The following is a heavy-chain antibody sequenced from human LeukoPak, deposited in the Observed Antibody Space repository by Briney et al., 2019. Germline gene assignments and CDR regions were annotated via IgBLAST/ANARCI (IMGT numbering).Heavy chain of an antibody. D-gene: IGHD4-11*01. CDR3: AKDPPRAAWLSAGDNNYGA. J-gene: IGHJ5*02. Sequence: GGSLRLSCAASGFTVSSNYMSWVRQAPGKGLEWISYIDTSSPTIYYADSVKGRFTISRDNSKSTLNLQMNSLRADDTALYYCAKDPPRAAWLSAGDNNYGAWGQGTLVTVSS. CDR2: IDTSSPTI. V-gene: IGHV3-48*01. CDR1: GFTVSSNY.